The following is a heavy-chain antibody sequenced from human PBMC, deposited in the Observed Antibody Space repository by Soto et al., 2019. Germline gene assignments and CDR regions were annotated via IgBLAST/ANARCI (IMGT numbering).Heavy chain of an antibody. CDR1: GFTFSSYG. J-gene: IGHJ4*02. CDR2: ISYDGSNK. Sequence: GGSLRLSCAASGFTFSSYGMHWVRQAPGKGLEWVAVISYDGSNKYYADSVKGRFTISRDNSKNTLYLQMNSLRAEDTAVYYCATLLDWGPGAYWGQGTLVTVSS. CDR3: ATLLDWGPGAY. D-gene: IGHD2-8*02. V-gene: IGHV3-30*03.